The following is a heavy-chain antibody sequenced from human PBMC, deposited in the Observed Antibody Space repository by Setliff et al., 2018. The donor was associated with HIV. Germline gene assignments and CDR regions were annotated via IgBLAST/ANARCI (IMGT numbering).Heavy chain of an antibody. Sequence: PSETLSLTCTVYGGSFSGYYWSWIRQPPGKGLEWIGEIIHSGGTNYNPSLKSRVTISVDTSKNQFSLKLSSVTAADTAVYYCVHSLLGAPMVDYWGQGTLVTVSS. CDR2: IIHSGGT. D-gene: IGHD3-16*01. CDR3: VHSLLGAPMVDY. V-gene: IGHV4-34*12. CDR1: GGSFSGYY. J-gene: IGHJ4*02.